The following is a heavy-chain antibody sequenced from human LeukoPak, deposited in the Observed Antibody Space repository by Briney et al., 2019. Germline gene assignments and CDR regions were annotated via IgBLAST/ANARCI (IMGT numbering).Heavy chain of an antibody. Sequence: SETLSLTCGVYGGXFSGYYCSWIRQPPGKGLEWIGEINHSGSTNYNPSLKSRVTISADTSKNQFSLKLSSVTAADTAMYYCARARYSNYGGYYYGMDVWGQGTTVSVSS. CDR1: GGXFSGYY. CDR3: ARARYSNYGGYYYGMDV. V-gene: IGHV4-34*01. D-gene: IGHD4-11*01. J-gene: IGHJ6*02. CDR2: INHSGST.